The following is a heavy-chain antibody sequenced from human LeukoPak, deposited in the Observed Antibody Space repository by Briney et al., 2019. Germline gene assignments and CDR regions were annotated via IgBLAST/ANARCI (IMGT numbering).Heavy chain of an antibody. CDR1: GGSISSYY. V-gene: IGHV4-59*01. D-gene: IGHD1-26*01. J-gene: IGHJ4*02. CDR2: IYYTGST. CDR3: ARYSGTYLLF. Sequence: PSETLSLTCTVSGGSISSYYWSWIRQPPGKGLEWIGYIYYTGSTSYNPSLKSRVTISLDTSMNHFSLNLSSMTAADTAVYYCARYSGTYLLFWGQGTQVSVSS.